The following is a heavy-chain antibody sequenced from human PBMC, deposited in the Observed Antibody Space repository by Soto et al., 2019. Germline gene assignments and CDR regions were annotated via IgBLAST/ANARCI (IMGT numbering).Heavy chain of an antibody. V-gene: IGHV1-18*01. CDR1: GYIFVNYG. J-gene: IGHJ6*02. Sequence: QVQLVQSGDEVKKPGASVKVSCKASGYIFVNYGIAWVRQAPGQGLAWMGWISPYTGNTHSAPKCQGRLTMTTDTSTSTAYMDLGSLTSDDTAVYYCVMVDNYVTPTPQDVWGQGTTVTVSS. CDR2: ISPYTGNT. CDR3: VMVDNYVTPTPQDV. D-gene: IGHD3-16*01.